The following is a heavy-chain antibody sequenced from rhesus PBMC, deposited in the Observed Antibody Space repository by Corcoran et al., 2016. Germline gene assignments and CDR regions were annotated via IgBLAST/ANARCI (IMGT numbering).Heavy chain of an antibody. CDR1: GFTSGNSD. V-gene: IGHV3S43*01. CDR2: ISRGGSI. CDR3: AKTEREAFDF. Sequence: EVQLVESGGGLVQPGGSLRLSCAAPGFTSGNSDLIWIRQAPGKGLEWVSYISRGGSIYYSDSVKGRFTISRDNAKNTLYLQMSSLRVEDTAVYYCAKTEREAFDFWGQGLRVTVSS. D-gene: IGHD1-44*02. J-gene: IGHJ3*01.